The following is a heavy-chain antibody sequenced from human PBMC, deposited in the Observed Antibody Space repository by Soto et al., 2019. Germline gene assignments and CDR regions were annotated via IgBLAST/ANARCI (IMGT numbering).Heavy chain of an antibody. Sequence: QVHLVQSGVEVKTPGASVRVSCQASGYTFFTYDISWVRQAPGQGLEWMGWISTYSGDTKYAQKFQGRVTMTTDTSTTTAYLELRSLRSDDTAVYYCARHHGPTTSENWFDHLGQGTLVTVSS. D-gene: IGHD5-12*01. CDR3: ARHHGPTTSENWFDH. V-gene: IGHV1-18*01. CDR2: ISTYSGDT. CDR1: GYTFFTYD. J-gene: IGHJ5*02.